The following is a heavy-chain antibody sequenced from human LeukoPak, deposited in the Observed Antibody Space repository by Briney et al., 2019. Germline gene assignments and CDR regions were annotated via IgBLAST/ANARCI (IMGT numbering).Heavy chain of an antibody. CDR3: ARLLYLARGLDSYYFDY. J-gene: IGHJ4*02. D-gene: IGHD3/OR15-3a*01. CDR1: GYSFTSYW. CDR2: IYPGDSDT. Sequence: GESLKISCKGSGYSFTSYWIGWVRQMPGKGLEWMGIIYPGDSDTRYSPSFQGQVTISADKSISTAYLQWSSLKASDTAMYYCARLLYLARGLDSYYFDYWGQGTLVTVSS. V-gene: IGHV5-51*01.